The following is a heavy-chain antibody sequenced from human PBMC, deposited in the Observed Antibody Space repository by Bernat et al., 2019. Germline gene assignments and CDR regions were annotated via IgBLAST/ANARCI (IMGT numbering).Heavy chain of an antibody. CDR1: GFTFSSYW. CDR2: IKQDGSEK. Sequence: EVQLLESGGGLVQPGGSLRLSCAASGFTFSSYWMSWVRQAPGKGLEWVANIKQDGSEKYYVDSVTGRFTISRYNAKNSLYLQMNSLRAEDTAVYYCARDKGSSWYSLYNWFDPWGQGTLVTVSS. D-gene: IGHD6-13*01. CDR3: ARDKGSSWYSLYNWFDP. J-gene: IGHJ5*02. V-gene: IGHV3-7*04.